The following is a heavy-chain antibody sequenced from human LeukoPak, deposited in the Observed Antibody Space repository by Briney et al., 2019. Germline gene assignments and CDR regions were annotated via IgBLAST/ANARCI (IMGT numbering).Heavy chain of an antibody. V-gene: IGHV1-2*02. CDR1: GYTFTGYY. D-gene: IGHD6-19*01. CDR3: ARDGSGWYGRVYNWFDP. J-gene: IGHJ5*02. CDR2: INLNSCGT. Sequence: ASVKVSCKASGYTFTGYYMHWVRQAPGQGLEWMGWINLNSCGTNYAQKFQGRVTMTRDTSISTAYMELSRLRSDDTAVYYCARDGSGWYGRVYNWFDPWGQGTLVTVSS.